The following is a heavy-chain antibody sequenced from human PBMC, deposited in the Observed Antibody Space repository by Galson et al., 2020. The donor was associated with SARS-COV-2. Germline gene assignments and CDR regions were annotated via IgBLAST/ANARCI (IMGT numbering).Heavy chain of an antibody. CDR2: ILHTVST. V-gene: IGHV4-38-2*01. CDR1: DYSIGSGFY. Sequence: SETLSLTCAVSDYSIGSGFYWGWIRQPPGKGLEWIGSILHTVSTYYNPSLKSRVTMSIDTSKNQISLSLSSVTAADTAVYYCARLMADWLPTIGTHDYYYCGMDVWGQGTTVIVAS. CDR3: ARLMADWLPTIGTHDYYYCGMDV. D-gene: IGHD5-18*01. J-gene: IGHJ6*02.